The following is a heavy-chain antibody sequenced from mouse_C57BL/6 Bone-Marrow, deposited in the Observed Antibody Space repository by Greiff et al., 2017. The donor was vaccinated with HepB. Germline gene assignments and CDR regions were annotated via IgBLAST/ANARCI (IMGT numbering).Heavy chain of an antibody. J-gene: IGHJ2*01. CDR1: GFSFNTYA. D-gene: IGHD1-1*01. CDR2: IRSKSNNYAT. V-gene: IGHV10-1*01. CDR3: VRENYYGSDPYYFDY. Sequence: EVHLVESGGGLVQPKGSLKLSCAASGFSFNTYAMNWVRQAPGKGLEWVARIRSKSNNYATYYADSVKDRFTISRDDSESMLYLQMNNLKTEDTAMYYCVRENYYGSDPYYFDYWGQGTTLTVSS.